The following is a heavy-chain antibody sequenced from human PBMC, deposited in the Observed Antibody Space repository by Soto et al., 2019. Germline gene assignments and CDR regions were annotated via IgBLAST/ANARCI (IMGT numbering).Heavy chain of an antibody. J-gene: IGHJ4*02. D-gene: IGHD1-1*01. Sequence: SETLSLTCAVYGGSFSGYYWSWIRQPPGKGLEWIGEINHSGSTNYNPSLKSRVTISVDTSKNQFSLKLSSVTAEDTALYYCAKEALERHFGFDYWGQGALVTVSS. CDR2: INHSGST. CDR3: AKEALERHFGFDY. V-gene: IGHV4-34*01. CDR1: GGSFSGYY.